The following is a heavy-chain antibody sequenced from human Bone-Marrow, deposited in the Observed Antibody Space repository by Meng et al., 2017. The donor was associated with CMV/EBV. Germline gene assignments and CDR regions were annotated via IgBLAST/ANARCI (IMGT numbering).Heavy chain of an antibody. Sequence: QVRGVGVGGGGVQPGGVLRLSCAACGFTFSIYGMHWVRQAPGKGLEWVAFIRYDGSNKYYADSVKGRFTISRDNSKNTLYLQMNSLRAEDTAVYYCAKATGGDFWSGIYFDYWGQGTLVTVSS. CDR3: AKATGGDFWSGIYFDY. CDR2: IRYDGSNK. D-gene: IGHD3-3*01. CDR1: GFTFSIYG. V-gene: IGHV3-30*02. J-gene: IGHJ4*02.